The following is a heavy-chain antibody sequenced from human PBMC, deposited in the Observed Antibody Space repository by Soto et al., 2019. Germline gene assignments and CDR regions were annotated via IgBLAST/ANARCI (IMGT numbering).Heavy chain of an antibody. Sequence: LGGSLRLSCAASGFTFSSYSMNWVRQAPGKGLEWVSYISSSSSTIYYADSVKGRFTISRDNAKNSLYLQMNSLRDEDTAVYYCARGAAAGTYYYYYGMDVWGQGTTVTVSS. CDR3: ARGAAAGTYYYYYGMDV. CDR1: GFTFSSYS. V-gene: IGHV3-48*02. J-gene: IGHJ6*02. CDR2: ISSSSSTI. D-gene: IGHD6-13*01.